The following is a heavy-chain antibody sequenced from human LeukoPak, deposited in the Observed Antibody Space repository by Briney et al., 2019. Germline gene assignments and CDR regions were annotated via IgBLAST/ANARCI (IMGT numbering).Heavy chain of an antibody. CDR2: IYSGGST. CDR3: ARETRMGGSYGRGFDY. V-gene: IGHV3-53*01. D-gene: IGHD1-26*01. Sequence: PGGSLRLSCAASGFTVSSNYMSWVRQAPGKGLEWVSVIYSGGSTYYAGSVKGRFIISRDNSKNTLYLQMNSLRAEDTAVYYCARETRMGGSYGRGFDYWGQGTLVTVSS. J-gene: IGHJ4*02. CDR1: GFTVSSNY.